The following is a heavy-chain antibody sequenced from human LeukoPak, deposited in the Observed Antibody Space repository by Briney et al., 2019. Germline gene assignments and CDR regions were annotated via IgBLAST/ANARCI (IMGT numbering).Heavy chain of an antibody. D-gene: IGHD5-18*01. CDR1: GFTVSSNY. J-gene: IGHJ3*02. CDR3: ARDLGSYGSVDAFDI. Sequence: PGGSLGLSCAASGFTVSSNYMSWVRQAPGKGLEWVSVIYSGGSTYYADSVKGRFTISRDNSKNTLYLQMNSLRAEDTAVYYCARDLGSYGSVDAFDIWGQGTMVTVSS. CDR2: IYSGGST. V-gene: IGHV3-53*01.